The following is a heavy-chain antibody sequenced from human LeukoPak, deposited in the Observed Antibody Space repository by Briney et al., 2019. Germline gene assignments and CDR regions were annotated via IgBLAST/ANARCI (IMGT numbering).Heavy chain of an antibody. CDR1: GGSISSSSYY. CDR3: AATRHWGYMDV. J-gene: IGHJ6*03. Sequence: SSETLSLTCTVSGGSISSSSYYWGWIRQPPGKGLEWIGSIYYSGSTYYNPSLKSRVTISVDTSKNQFSLKLSSVTAEDTAVYYCAATRHWGYMDVWGKGTTVTISS. D-gene: IGHD2-15*01. CDR2: IYYSGST. V-gene: IGHV4-39*07.